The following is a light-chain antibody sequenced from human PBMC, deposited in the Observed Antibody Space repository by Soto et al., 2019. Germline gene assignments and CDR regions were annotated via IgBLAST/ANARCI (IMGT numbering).Light chain of an antibody. V-gene: IGLV2-14*03. Sequence: QSALTQPASVSGSPGQSITISCTGTSSDVGGYNYVSWYQQHPGKAPKLLINDVSNRPSGISDRFSGSKSGNTASLTISGLQAEDEADYYCSSYTSSTSNFFGTGTKVTVL. CDR2: DVS. J-gene: IGLJ1*01. CDR1: SSDVGGYNY. CDR3: SSYTSSTSNF.